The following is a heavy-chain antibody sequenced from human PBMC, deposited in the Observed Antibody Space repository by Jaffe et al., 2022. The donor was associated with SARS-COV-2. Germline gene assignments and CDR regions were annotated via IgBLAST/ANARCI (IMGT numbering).Heavy chain of an antibody. J-gene: IGHJ4*02. CDR2: ISGSGGST. CDR3: ARLFSPPGFRYSGTYFDY. D-gene: IGHD1-26*01. Sequence: EVQLLESGGGLVQPGGSLRLSCAASGFTFSSYVMSWVRQAPGKGLEWVSSISGSGGSTYYADSVKGRFTISRDNSKNTLYLQMNSLRAEDTAVYFCARLFSPPGFRYSGTYFDYWGQGTLVTVSS. CDR1: GFTFSSYV. V-gene: IGHV3-23*01.